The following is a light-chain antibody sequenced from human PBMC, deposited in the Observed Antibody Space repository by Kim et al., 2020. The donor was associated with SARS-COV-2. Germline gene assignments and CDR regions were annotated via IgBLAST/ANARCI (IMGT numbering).Light chain of an antibody. V-gene: IGKV3-20*01. Sequence: IVLTQSPGTLPLSPVETATLSCRASQSVASNYLAWYQQKPGQTPRLLIFDASTRATCISDRFSGSGSGTDFSLTISRLEPEDFAVYYCQQYGTSPCTFGQGTKLEI. J-gene: IGKJ2*02. CDR1: QSVASNY. CDR2: DAS. CDR3: QQYGTSPCT.